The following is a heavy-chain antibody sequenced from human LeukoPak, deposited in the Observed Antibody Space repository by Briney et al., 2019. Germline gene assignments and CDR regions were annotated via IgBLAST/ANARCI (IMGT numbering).Heavy chain of an antibody. CDR2: ISWNSGSI. CDR1: GFTFDDYA. D-gene: IGHD1-1*01. J-gene: IGHJ4*02. Sequence: GGSLRLSCAASGFTFDDYAMHWVRQAPGKGLEWVSGISWNSGSIGNADSVKGRFTISRDNAKNSLYLQMNSLRAEDTALYYCAKAINPHTGIDYWGQGTLVTVSS. CDR3: AKAINPHTGIDY. V-gene: IGHV3-9*01.